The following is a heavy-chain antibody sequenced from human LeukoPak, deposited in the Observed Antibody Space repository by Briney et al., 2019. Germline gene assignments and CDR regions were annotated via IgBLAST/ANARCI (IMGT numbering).Heavy chain of an antibody. J-gene: IGHJ4*02. D-gene: IGHD2-2*01. CDR3: ARQAPCSSISCPLDY. CDR2: ISGYNGAT. V-gene: IGHV1-18*01. Sequence: ASVKVSCKASGYTFTKHGISWVRQAPGQGLEWMGWISGYNGATNYAQKFQGRVTLTTDTSTSAAYMELRSLRSDDTAVYYCARQAPCSSISCPLDYWGQGTLVTVSS. CDR1: GYTFTKHG.